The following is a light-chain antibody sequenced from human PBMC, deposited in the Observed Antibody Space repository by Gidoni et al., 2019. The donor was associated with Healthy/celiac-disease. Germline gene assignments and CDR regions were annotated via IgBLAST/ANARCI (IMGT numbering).Light chain of an antibody. CDR3: QQSYSTLQT. J-gene: IGKJ4*01. CDR1: QSISSY. V-gene: IGKV1-39*01. CDR2: AAS. Sequence: DIQMTQSPSSLSASVGDRVTITCRASQSISSYLNWYQQKPGKAPKLLIYAASSLQSGGPSRFSGSGSGTDFTLTISSLQPEDIATYYCQQSYSTLQTFGGGTKVEIK.